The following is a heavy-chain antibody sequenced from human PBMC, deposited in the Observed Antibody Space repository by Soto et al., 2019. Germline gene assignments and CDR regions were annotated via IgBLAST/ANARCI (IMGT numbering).Heavy chain of an antibody. J-gene: IGHJ4*02. V-gene: IGHV3-7*02. Sequence: GGSLRLSCAGSGFTFSSYWMSWVRQAPGKGLEWVANIKEDGSEKYYVDSVKGRFTVSRDNAKNSLYLQMNSLRAEDTAVYYCATAKLLLPWLFDYWGQGTLVTV. CDR3: ATAKLLLPWLFDY. D-gene: IGHD2-15*01. CDR1: GFTFSSYW. CDR2: IKEDGSEK.